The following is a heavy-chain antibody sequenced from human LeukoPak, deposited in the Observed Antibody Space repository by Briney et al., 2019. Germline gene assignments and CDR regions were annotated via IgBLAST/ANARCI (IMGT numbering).Heavy chain of an antibody. CDR3: ARVTTGGYYNC. CDR2: IYTSGST. D-gene: IGHD3-22*01. J-gene: IGHJ4*02. V-gene: IGHV4-61*02. CDR1: GGSISSGSYY. Sequence: PSDTLSLTCTVSGGSISSGSYYWSWLRQPAGTGLEWIGRIYTSGSTNYNPSLKGRVTISVDTSKNQFSLKLSSVTAADTAVYYCARVTTGGYYNCWGQGTLVTVSS.